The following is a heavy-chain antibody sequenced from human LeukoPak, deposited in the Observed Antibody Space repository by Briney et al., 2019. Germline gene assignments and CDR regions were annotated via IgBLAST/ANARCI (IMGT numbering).Heavy chain of an antibody. CDR1: GGSISSYH. Sequence: SETLSLTCTVSGGSISSYHWSWIRQPPGKGLQWIGFIYSSGSTNYNPSLKSRVPISLDTSKNQFSLRVSSVTSADTAVYYCARGNSGYDYAFDIWGQGTMVTVSS. CDR3: ARGNSGYDYAFDI. V-gene: IGHV4-59*01. CDR2: IYSSGST. D-gene: IGHD5-12*01. J-gene: IGHJ3*02.